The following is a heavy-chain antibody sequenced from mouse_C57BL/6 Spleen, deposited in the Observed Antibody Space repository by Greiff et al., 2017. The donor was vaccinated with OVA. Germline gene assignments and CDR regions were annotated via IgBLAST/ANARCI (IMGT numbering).Heavy chain of an antibody. CDR3: ATYGSSWSYFDY. D-gene: IGHD1-1*01. CDR2: ISYDGSN. J-gene: IGHJ2*01. Sequence: ESGPGLVKPSQSLSLTCSVTGYSITSGYYWNWIRQFPGNKLEWMGYISYDGSNNYNPSLKNRISITRDTSKNQFFLKLNSVTTEDTATYYCATYGSSWSYFDYWGQGTTLTVSS. V-gene: IGHV3-6*01. CDR1: GYSITSGYY.